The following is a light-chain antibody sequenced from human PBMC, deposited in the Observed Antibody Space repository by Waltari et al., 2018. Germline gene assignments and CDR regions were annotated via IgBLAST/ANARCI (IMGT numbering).Light chain of an antibody. Sequence: QLVLTQSPSASASLGASVKLTCTLSSGHSSYAIAWHQQQPEKGPRYLMKLNSDGSHSKGDVIPDRVSGSSSGAERYLTISSLQSEDEADYYCQTWGTGPWVFGGGTKLTVL. CDR1: SGHSSYA. J-gene: IGLJ3*02. CDR3: QTWGTGPWV. CDR2: LNSDGSH. V-gene: IGLV4-69*01.